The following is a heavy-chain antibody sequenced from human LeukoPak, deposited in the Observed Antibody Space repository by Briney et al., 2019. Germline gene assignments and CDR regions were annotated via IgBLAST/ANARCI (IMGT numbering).Heavy chain of an antibody. D-gene: IGHD1-26*01. Sequence: GGSLRLSCAASGFTFSSYRMNWVRQAPGKGLEWVSSISSSSSYIYYADSVKGRFTISRDNAKNSLYLQMNSLRAEDTAVYYCASYPYSGSYFFDYWGQGTLVTVSS. CDR3: ASYPYSGSYFFDY. V-gene: IGHV3-21*01. CDR2: ISSSSSYI. CDR1: GFTFSSYR. J-gene: IGHJ4*02.